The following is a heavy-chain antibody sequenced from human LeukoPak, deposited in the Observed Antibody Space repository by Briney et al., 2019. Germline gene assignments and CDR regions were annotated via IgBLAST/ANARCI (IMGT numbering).Heavy chain of an antibody. CDR1: GYTFTSYG. D-gene: IGHD3-22*01. CDR3: ARSDGYPYYYYGTDV. V-gene: IGHV1-18*01. J-gene: IGHJ6*02. Sequence: ASVKVSCKASGYTFTSYGISWVRQAPGQGLEWMGWISAYNGNTNYAQKLQGRVTMTTDTSTSTAYMELRSLRSDDTAVYYCARSDGYPYYYYGTDVWGQGTTVTVSS. CDR2: ISAYNGNT.